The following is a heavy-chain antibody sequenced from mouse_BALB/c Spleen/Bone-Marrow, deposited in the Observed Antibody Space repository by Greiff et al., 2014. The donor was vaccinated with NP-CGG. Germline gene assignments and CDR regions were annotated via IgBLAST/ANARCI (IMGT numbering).Heavy chain of an antibody. D-gene: IGHD1-2*01. CDR2: IWADGST. V-gene: IGHV2-9*02. CDR3: ARITTATGAMDY. CDR1: GFSLTSYG. Sequence: VKLVESGPGLVAPPQSLSITCTVSGFSLTSYGVHWVRQPPGKGLEWLGVIWADGSTNYNSALMSRLSIRKDNSKSQVFLKMNSLQTDDTAMYYCARITTATGAMDYWGQGTSVTVSS. J-gene: IGHJ4*01.